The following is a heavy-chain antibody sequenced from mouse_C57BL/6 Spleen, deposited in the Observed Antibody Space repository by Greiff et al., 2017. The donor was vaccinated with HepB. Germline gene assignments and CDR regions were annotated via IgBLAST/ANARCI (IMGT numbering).Heavy chain of an antibody. J-gene: IGHJ4*01. CDR3: ARYHSLYAMDY. V-gene: IGHV7-3*01. Sequence: EVQVVESGGGLVQPGGSLSLSCAASGFTFTDYYMSWVRQPPGKALEWLGFIRNKANGYTTEYSASVKGRFTISRDNSQSILYLQMNALRAEDSATYYCARYHSLYAMDYWGQGTSVTVSS. CDR1: GFTFTDYY. CDR2: IRNKANGYTT.